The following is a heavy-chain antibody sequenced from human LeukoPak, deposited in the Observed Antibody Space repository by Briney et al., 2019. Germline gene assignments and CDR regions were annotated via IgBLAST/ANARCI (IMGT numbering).Heavy chain of an antibody. CDR2: SSSSGSNI. D-gene: IGHD3/OR15-3a*01. CDR1: GFTLSDYY. Sequence: GGSLRLSCAASGFTLSDYYMSWIRQAPGKGLEWVSYSSSSGSNIYYADSVKDRFAISRDNAKNSLYLQMNSLRAEDTAVYYCARRRDFIDYWGQGTLVTVSS. J-gene: IGHJ4*02. CDR3: ARRRDFIDY. V-gene: IGHV3-11*01.